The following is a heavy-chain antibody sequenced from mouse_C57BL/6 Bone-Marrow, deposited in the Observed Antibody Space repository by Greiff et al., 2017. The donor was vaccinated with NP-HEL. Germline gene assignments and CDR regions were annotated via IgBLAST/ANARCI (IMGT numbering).Heavy chain of an antibody. CDR3: AREDYGHWYFDV. J-gene: IGHJ1*03. V-gene: IGHV1-69*01. CDR1: GYTFTSYW. D-gene: IGHD1-1*02. CDR2: IDPSDSYT. Sequence: VQLQQPGAELVTPGASVKLSCKASGYTFTSYWMHWVKQRPGQGLEWIGEIDPSDSYTNYNQKFKGKSTLTVDKSSSTAYMQLSSLTSEDSAVYYGAREDYGHWYFDVWGTGTTVTVSS.